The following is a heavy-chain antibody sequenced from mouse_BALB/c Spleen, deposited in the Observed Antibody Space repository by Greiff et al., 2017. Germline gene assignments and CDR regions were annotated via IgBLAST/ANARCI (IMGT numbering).Heavy chain of an antibody. CDR2: ISSGGST. Sequence: DVKLQESGGGLVKPGGSLKLSCAASGFTFSSYAMSWVRQTPEKRLEWVASISSGGSTYYPDSVKGRFTISRDNARNILYLQMSSLRSEDTAMYYCARGTYYGSSHYYAMDYWGQGTSVTVSS. J-gene: IGHJ4*01. CDR3: ARGTYYGSSHYYAMDY. V-gene: IGHV5-6-5*01. D-gene: IGHD1-1*01. CDR1: GFTFSSYA.